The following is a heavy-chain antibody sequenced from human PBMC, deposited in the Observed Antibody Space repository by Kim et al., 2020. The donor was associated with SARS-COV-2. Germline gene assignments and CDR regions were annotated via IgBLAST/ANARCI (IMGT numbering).Heavy chain of an antibody. V-gene: IGHV3-23*01. D-gene: IGHD3-22*01. Sequence: VKGRFTIARDNSKNTLYLQMNSLRAEDTAVYYCAKGGGSTTYYFLYYFNYWGQGTLVTVSS. CDR3: AKGGGSTTYYFLYYFNY. J-gene: IGHJ4*02.